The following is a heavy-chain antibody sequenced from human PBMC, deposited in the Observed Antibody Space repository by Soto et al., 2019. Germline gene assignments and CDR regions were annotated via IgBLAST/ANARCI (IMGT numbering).Heavy chain of an antibody. D-gene: IGHD1-1*01. CDR1: GGSFSGYY. CDR3: ARDGAQLERPFDP. J-gene: IGHJ5*02. CDR2: INHSGST. Sequence: SETLSLTCAVYGGSFSGYYWSWIRQPPGKGLEWIGEINHSGSTNYNPSLKSRVTISVDTSKNQSSLKLSSVTAADTAVYYCARDGAQLERPFDPWGQGTLVTVSS. V-gene: IGHV4-34*01.